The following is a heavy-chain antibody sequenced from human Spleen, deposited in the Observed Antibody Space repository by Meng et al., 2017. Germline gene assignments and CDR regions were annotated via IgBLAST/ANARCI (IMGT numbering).Heavy chain of an antibody. CDR3: ARGGASSKWFDP. D-gene: IGHD2/OR15-2a*01. CDR2: IYYSGT. Sequence: QVQLQESGPGLVRPSQTLSLTCIVSGGSISSGGYYWSWIRQHPGKGLEWIGYIYYSGTNYSPSLKSRVSISVDPSKNQFSLNLTSVTAADTAVYYCARGGASSKWFDPWGQGTLVTVSS. CDR1: GGSISSGGYY. V-gene: IGHV4-31*03. J-gene: IGHJ5*02.